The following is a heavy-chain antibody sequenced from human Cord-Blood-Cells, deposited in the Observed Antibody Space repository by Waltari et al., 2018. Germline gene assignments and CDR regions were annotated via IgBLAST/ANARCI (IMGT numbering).Heavy chain of an antibody. CDR1: GFTFSSYW. CDR3: ARVVGSSWYFDY. D-gene: IGHD6-13*01. J-gene: IGHJ4*02. CDR2: INRDGSST. Sequence: EVQLVESGGGLVQPGGSLRLSCAASGFTFSSYWMHWARQAPGKGLVGVSRINRDGSSTSYADSVESRFTIARDNAKNTLYLQMNSLRAEDTAVYYCARVVGSSWYFDYWGQGTLVTVSS. V-gene: IGHV3-74*01.